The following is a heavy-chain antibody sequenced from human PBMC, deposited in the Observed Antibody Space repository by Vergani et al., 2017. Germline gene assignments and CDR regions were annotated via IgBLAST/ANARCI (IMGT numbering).Heavy chain of an antibody. Sequence: EVQLVESGGGLVQPGRSLRLFCAASGFPLDDYAMHWVRQAPGKGLEWVSGISWNSGSIGYADSVKGRFTISRDNAKNSLYLQMNSLRAEDTALYYCAKSSLRYYDFWSGYWGRDYYYMDVWGKGTTVTVSS. D-gene: IGHD3-3*01. V-gene: IGHV3-9*01. J-gene: IGHJ6*03. CDR2: ISWNSGSI. CDR1: GFPLDDYA. CDR3: AKSSLRYYDFWSGYWGRDYYYMDV.